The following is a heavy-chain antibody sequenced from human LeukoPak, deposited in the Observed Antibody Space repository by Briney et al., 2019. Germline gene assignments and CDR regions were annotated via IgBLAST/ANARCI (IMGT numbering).Heavy chain of an antibody. Sequence: ASVKVSCKASGYTFTSYSINGVRQAPGQGLEGMGWISTYNGNTNYAQKLQGRVTMTTDTSTSTAYMELRSLRSDATAVYYCAKDRWRDGSSSFDNWGQGTLVTVSS. D-gene: IGHD6-6*01. CDR3: AKDRWRDGSSSFDN. J-gene: IGHJ4*02. CDR1: GYTFTSYS. V-gene: IGHV1-18*01. CDR2: ISTYNGNT.